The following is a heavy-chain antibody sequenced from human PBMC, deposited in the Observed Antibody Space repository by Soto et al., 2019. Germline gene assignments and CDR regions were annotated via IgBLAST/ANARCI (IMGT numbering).Heavy chain of an antibody. D-gene: IGHD3-10*01. Sequence: ASVKVSCKASGYTFTNYAMHWVRQAPGQRLEWMGWINAAIGNTKYSQKFQGSVTITRDTSANTAYMELSGLRSEDTAVYYCARRNVYGSGSYSFDYWGQGTLVTVSS. J-gene: IGHJ4*02. CDR3: ARRNVYGSGSYSFDY. V-gene: IGHV1-3*01. CDR1: GYTFTNYA. CDR2: INAAIGNT.